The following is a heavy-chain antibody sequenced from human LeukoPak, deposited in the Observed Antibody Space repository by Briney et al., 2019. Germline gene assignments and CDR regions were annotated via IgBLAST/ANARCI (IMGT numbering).Heavy chain of an antibody. CDR1: GGSISSYY. J-gene: IGHJ3*02. CDR2: IYYSGST. V-gene: IGHV4-59*01. D-gene: IGHD3-22*01. CDR3: ASMLNYDSSGYYGDAFDI. Sequence: PSETLSLTCTVSGGSISSYYWSWIRQPPGKGLEWIGYIYYSGSTNYNPSLKSRVTISVDTSKNQFSLKLSSVTAADTAVYYCASMLNYDSSGYYGDAFDIWGQGTMVTVSS.